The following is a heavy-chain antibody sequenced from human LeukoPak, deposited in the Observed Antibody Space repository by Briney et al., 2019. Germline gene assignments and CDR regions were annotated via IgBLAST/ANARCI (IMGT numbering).Heavy chain of an antibody. V-gene: IGHV3-21*01. Sequence: GGSLRLSCAASGFTFSSYSMNWVRQAPGKGLEWVSSISSSSSYIYYADSVKGRFTISRDNAKNSLYLQMNSLRDEDTAVYYCARDHDSSGSYAYWGQGTLVTVSS. CDR1: GFTFSSYS. D-gene: IGHD3-22*01. J-gene: IGHJ4*02. CDR2: ISSSSSYI. CDR3: ARDHDSSGSYAY.